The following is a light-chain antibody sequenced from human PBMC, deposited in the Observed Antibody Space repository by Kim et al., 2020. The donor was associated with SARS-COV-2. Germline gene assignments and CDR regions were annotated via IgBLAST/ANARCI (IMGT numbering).Light chain of an antibody. J-gene: IGKJ2*01. V-gene: IGKV3-20*01. Sequence: LSPGERATLSCRSSQTVSRTFLDWYQQRPGQAPRLLIYGASNRATGIPDRFSGSGSGTDFTLTISRLEPEDSAVYYCQQCYNSPFTFGQGTKLEI. CDR1: QTVSRTF. CDR2: GAS. CDR3: QQCYNSPFT.